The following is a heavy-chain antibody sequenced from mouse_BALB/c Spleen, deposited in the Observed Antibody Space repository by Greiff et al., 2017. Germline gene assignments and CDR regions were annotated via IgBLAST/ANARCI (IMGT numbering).Heavy chain of an antibody. J-gene: IGHJ4*01. Sequence: EVQLQQPGAELVRPGASVKLSCKASGFNITDSYMHWVKQRPEQGLEWIGRIDPANGNTKYDPKFQGKATITADTSSNTAYLQLSSLTSEDTAVYYCARNGPYAMDYWGQGTSVTVSS. CDR2: IDPANGNT. CDR1: GFNITDSY. D-gene: IGHD1-1*02. V-gene: IGHV14-3*02. CDR3: ARNGPYAMDY.